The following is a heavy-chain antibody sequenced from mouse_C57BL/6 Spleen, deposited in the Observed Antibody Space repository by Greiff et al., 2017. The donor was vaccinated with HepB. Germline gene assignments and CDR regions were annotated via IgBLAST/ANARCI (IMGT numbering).Heavy chain of an antibody. CDR1: GFTFSSYG. Sequence: EVMLVESGGDLVKPGGSLKLSCAASGFTFSSYGMSWVRQTPDKRLEWVATISSGGSYTYYPDSVKGRFTISRDNAKNTLYLQMSSLKSEDTAMYYCARQSNWDDLDYWGQGTTLTVSS. CDR2: ISSGGSYT. D-gene: IGHD4-1*02. CDR3: ARQSNWDDLDY. V-gene: IGHV5-6*01. J-gene: IGHJ2*01.